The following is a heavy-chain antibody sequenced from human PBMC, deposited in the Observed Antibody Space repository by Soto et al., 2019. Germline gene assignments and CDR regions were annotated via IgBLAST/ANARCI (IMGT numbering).Heavy chain of an antibody. J-gene: IGHJ4*02. CDR1: GGSVSSSSYY. CDR3: ARHASRGYSSSWYFED. D-gene: IGHD6-13*01. CDR2: TYYSAGT. Sequence: PSETPSLTCNVSGGSVSSSSYYWGWIRQAPGKGLEWIVSTYYSAGTYYNPSLKSRITTSMDASKNQFSLTVASVTAADTAIYYCARHASRGYSSSWYFEDWGQGTPVTVSS. V-gene: IGHV4-39*01.